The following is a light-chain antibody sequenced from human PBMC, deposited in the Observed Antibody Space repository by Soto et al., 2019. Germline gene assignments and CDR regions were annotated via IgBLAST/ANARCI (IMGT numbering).Light chain of an antibody. CDR3: QQYHNWWT. CDR1: QRVYSN. CDR2: GAS. V-gene: IGKV3-15*01. J-gene: IGKJ1*01. Sequence: EILITQSPDTLSVSPGESATLSCRASQRVYSNLAWYQQRPGQAPRLLIYGASTRATGIPARFSGSGSGTEFTLTISSLTSEDFAVYYCQQYHNWWTFGQGTKGDIK.